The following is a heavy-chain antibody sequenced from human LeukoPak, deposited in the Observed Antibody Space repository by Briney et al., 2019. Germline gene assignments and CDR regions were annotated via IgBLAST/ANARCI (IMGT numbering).Heavy chain of an antibody. CDR1: GFTFSSYA. J-gene: IGHJ1*01. CDR2: ISGSGGST. CDR3: AREEDSSGYYAEYFQH. V-gene: IGHV3-23*01. Sequence: PGGSLRLSCAASGFTFSSYAMSWVRQAPGKGLEWVSAISGSGGSTYYADSVKGRFTISRDNSKNTLYLQMNSLRAEDTAVYYCAREEDSSGYYAEYFQHWGQGTLVTVSS. D-gene: IGHD3-22*01.